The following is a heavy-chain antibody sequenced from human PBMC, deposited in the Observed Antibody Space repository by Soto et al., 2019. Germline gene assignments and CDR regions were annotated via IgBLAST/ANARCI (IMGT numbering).Heavy chain of an antibody. CDR2: IYYSGST. CDR3: ARQVWIAARRGYFDY. CDR1: GGSISSSSYY. J-gene: IGHJ4*02. D-gene: IGHD6-6*01. Sequence: QLQLQESGPGLVKPSETLSLTCTVSGGSISSSSYYWGWIRQPPGKGLEWIGSIYYSGSTYYNPSLKSRVTISVDTSKNQCSLKLSSVTAAGTAVYYCARQVWIAARRGYFDYRGQGTLVIVSS. V-gene: IGHV4-39*01.